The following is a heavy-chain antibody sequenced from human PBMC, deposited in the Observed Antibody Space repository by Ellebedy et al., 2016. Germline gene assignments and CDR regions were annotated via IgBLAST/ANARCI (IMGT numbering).Heavy chain of an antibody. D-gene: IGHD4-17*01. J-gene: IGHJ4*02. Sequence: SETLSLXXTVSGGSISSYYWSWIRQPPGKGLEWIGYIYNSGSTSYNPSLKSRVSISVDTSRKQFSLKLSSVTAADTAVYYCARGEYGDLKHVPGYWGQGTLVTVSS. CDR1: GGSISSYY. V-gene: IGHV4-59*01. CDR3: ARGEYGDLKHVPGY. CDR2: IYNSGST.